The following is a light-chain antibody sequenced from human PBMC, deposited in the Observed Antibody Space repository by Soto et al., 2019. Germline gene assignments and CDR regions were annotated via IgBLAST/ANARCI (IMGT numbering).Light chain of an antibody. Sequence: EIALTQSPGTVSLSPGERVTLSCSASQIVSSTYLAWFQQQAGQAPRLLLYGASTRATGIPDTFSGSGSGTDFALTISGLEPEDFALYYCQPYGITPPNTFGGGTKVDI. CDR3: QPYGITPPNT. V-gene: IGKV3-20*01. J-gene: IGKJ4*01. CDR2: GAS. CDR1: QIVSSTY.